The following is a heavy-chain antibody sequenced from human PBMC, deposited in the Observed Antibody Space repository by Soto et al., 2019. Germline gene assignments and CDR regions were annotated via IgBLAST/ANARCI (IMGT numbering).Heavy chain of an antibody. V-gene: IGHV3-49*03. CDR2: IRSKTYGGST. J-gene: IGHJ4*02. Sequence: GGSLRLSCTGSEFTFGDYAVSWFRQAPGKGLEWVGFIRSKTYGGSTEYAASVKGRFTISRDDSKSIAYLQMNSLKTEDTAVYYCSRDLGTSCYRGYVCSDFDYWGQGTLVTVSS. CDR3: SRDLGTSCYRGYVCSDFDY. D-gene: IGHD2-2*01. CDR1: EFTFGDYA.